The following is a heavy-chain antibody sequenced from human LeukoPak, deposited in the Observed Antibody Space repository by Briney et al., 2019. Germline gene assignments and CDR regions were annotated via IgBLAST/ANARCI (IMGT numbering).Heavy chain of an antibody. D-gene: IGHD3-10*01. V-gene: IGHV4-39*01. CDR2: IYYTGST. CDR3: ASLDYYISGSSYLFDY. Sequence: SETLSLTCTVSGGSISSSSYYWGWTRQPPGKGLEWIGSIYYTGSTYYNPSLKSRVTISVDTSKNLFSLKLSSVTAADTAVYYCASLDYYISGSSYLFDYWAQGTLDTVSS. J-gene: IGHJ4*02. CDR1: GGSISSSSYY.